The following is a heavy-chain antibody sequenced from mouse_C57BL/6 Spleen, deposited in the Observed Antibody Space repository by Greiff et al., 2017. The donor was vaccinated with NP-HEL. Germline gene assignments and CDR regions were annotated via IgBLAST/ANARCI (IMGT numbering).Heavy chain of an antibody. V-gene: IGHV3-1*01. Sequence: DVQLQESGPGMVKPSQSLSLTCTVTGYSITSGYDWHWIRHFPGNKLEWMGYISYSGSTNYNPSLKSRISITHDTSKNHFFLKLNSVTTEDTATYYCARGELKTGGTKAMDYWGQGTSVTVSS. CDR2: ISYSGST. D-gene: IGHD1-1*02. CDR3: ARGELKTGGTKAMDY. J-gene: IGHJ4*01. CDR1: GYSITSGYD.